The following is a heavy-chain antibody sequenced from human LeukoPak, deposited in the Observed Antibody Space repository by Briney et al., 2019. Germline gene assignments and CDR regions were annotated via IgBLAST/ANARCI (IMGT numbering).Heavy chain of an antibody. CDR2: INQDGSEK. CDR1: GFTFSTFW. V-gene: IGHV3-7*01. Sequence: GGSLRLSCAASGFTFSTFWMSWVRQAPGKGLAWVANINQDGSEKYYVGTMKGRFTVSRDNAKNSLYLQMDSLRAEDTAVYYCARGGTFVSDYWGQGTLVTVSS. J-gene: IGHJ4*02. D-gene: IGHD1-1*01. CDR3: ARGGTFVSDY.